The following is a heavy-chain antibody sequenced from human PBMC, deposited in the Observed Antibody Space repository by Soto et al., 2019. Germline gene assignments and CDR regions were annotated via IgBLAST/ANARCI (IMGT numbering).Heavy chain of an antibody. D-gene: IGHD7-27*01. CDR3: AKEGSTGLYYFDY. V-gene: IGHV3-23*01. Sequence: PGGSLRLSCAASGFTFNNYAMSWVRQAPGKGLDWVYTISDSGGSAYYAAYVKGRFTNSRDDSRNTIFLQMNSLRAGDTAVYYCAKEGSTGLYYFDYWGQGTLVTVSS. CDR2: ISDSGGSA. CDR1: GFTFNNYA. J-gene: IGHJ4*02.